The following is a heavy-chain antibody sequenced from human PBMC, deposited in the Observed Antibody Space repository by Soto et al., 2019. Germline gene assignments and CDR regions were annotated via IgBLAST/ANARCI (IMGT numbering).Heavy chain of an antibody. CDR2: MNPNSGNT. D-gene: IGHD3-9*01. CDR3: ARGRRGFDWLFHYYGMDV. Sequence: QVQLVQSGAEVKKPGASVKASCKASGYTFTSYDINWVRQATGQGLEWMGWMNPNSGNTGYAQKFQGRVTMTRNTSISTAYMELSSLRSEDTAVYYCARGRRGFDWLFHYYGMDVWGQGTTVTVSS. J-gene: IGHJ6*02. CDR1: GYTFTSYD. V-gene: IGHV1-8*01.